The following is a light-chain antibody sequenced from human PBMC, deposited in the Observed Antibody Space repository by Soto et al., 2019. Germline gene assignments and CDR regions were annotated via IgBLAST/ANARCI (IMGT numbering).Light chain of an antibody. J-gene: IGKJ4*01. CDR2: DAS. V-gene: IGKV3-11*01. CDR3: QQRSNWPPLT. Sequence: EIVLTQSPATLSLSPGERATLSCRASQNISSYLAWYQQKPGQAPRLLIYDASNRATGFPARFSGSGSGTDFTLTISSLEPEDFAVYYCQQRSNWPPLTFGGGTKVEIK. CDR1: QNISSY.